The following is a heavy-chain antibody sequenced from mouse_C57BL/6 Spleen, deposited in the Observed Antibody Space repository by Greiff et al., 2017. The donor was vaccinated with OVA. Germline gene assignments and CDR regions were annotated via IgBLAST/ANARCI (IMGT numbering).Heavy chain of an antibody. Sequence: QVQLQQPGAELVKPGASVKVSCKASGYTFTSYWMHWVKQRPGQGLEWIGRIHPSDSDTNYNQKFKGKATLTVDTSSSTAYMQLSSLTSEDSAVDYCAIDPFSTTVVAGPYWGQGTLVTVSA. D-gene: IGHD1-1*01. CDR1: GYTFTSYW. CDR3: AIDPFSTTVVAGPY. CDR2: IHPSDSDT. V-gene: IGHV1-74*01. J-gene: IGHJ3*01.